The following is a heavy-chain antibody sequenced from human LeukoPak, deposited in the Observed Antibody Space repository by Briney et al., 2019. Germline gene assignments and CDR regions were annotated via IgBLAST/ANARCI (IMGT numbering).Heavy chain of an antibody. CDR2: ISNNGSGD. CDR1: GFTFSNYG. D-gene: IGHD1-14*01. Sequence: QTGESLRLSCVASGFTFSNYGMHWVRQAPGKGLEWVAVISNNGSGDYYADSVKGLFTISRDNSKNTLYQQMNSLRIEDTAVYYCAKDRTATKYLFHYWGQGTLVTVS. V-gene: IGHV3-30*18. J-gene: IGHJ4*02. CDR3: AKDRTATKYLFHY.